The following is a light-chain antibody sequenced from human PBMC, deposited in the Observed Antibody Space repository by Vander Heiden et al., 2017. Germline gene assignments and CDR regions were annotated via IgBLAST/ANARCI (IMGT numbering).Light chain of an antibody. Sequence: GDRVTITCRASQSISSWLAWYQQKPGKAPKLLIYDASSLESGVPSRFSGSGSGTEFTLTISSLQPDDFATYYCQQYNSYWTFGQGTKVEIK. V-gene: IGKV1-5*01. CDR1: QSISSW. J-gene: IGKJ1*01. CDR2: DAS. CDR3: QQYNSYWT.